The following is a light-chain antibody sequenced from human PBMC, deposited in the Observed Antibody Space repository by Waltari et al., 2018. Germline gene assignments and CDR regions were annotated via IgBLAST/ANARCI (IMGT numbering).Light chain of an antibody. J-gene: IGKJ2*01. Sequence: DVQLTQSPSSLSASVGDRVTITCRASQTLNKFLNWYRQMPGKAPELLSSRVSNLQSGVPSRFSGSGSGTDFSLTISSLQPEDFATYYCHQSYSNPQTFGQGTKLKI. V-gene: IGKV1-39*01. CDR2: RVS. CDR3: HQSYSNPQT. CDR1: QTLNKF.